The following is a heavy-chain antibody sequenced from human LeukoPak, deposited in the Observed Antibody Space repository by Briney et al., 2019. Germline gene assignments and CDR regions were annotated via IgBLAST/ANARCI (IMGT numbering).Heavy chain of an antibody. V-gene: IGHV3-7*01. J-gene: IGHJ4*02. CDR2: IKQDGSEK. CDR3: AAVDHGNDY. D-gene: IGHD1-14*01. Sequence: GGSLRLSCAASGFTFSSYWMSWVRQAPGKGLEWVANIKQDGSEKYYVDSVKGRFTISRDNAKNSLYLQMNRLRAEDTGVYYCAAVDHGNDYWGQGTLVTVSS. CDR1: GFTFSSYW.